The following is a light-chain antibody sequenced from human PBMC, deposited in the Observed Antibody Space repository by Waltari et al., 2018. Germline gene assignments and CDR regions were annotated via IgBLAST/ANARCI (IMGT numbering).Light chain of an antibody. CDR1: SSNIGNNF. V-gene: IGLV1-51*02. J-gene: IGLJ7*01. CDR3: GTWDSSLSGAV. CDR2: ENS. Sequence: QSVLTQPPSVSAAPGQSVTTSCPGGSSNIGNNFVSWYRQFPGTAPKLLIYENSERPSGIPGRFSGSKSGTSATLDITGLQAGDEADYYCGTWDSSLSGAVFGGGTHLTVL.